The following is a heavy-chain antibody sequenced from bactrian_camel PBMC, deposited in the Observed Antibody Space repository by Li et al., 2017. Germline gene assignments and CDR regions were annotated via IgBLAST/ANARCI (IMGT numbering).Heavy chain of an antibody. CDR2: IYTGRRGGAP. Sequence: HVQLVESGGGSVQAGGSLSLSCVGSGFTLPDNCIGWFRQAPGKAREPIASIYTGRRGGAPRYGDSAKGGRFIISLDTSKTTVWLQMTDLQPEDTAMYYCSVAPPGYQEDFCAPTWNHPFGSWGQGTQVTVS. CDR1: GFTLPDNC. CDR3: SVAPPGYQEDFCAPTWNHPFGS. V-gene: IGHV3S60*01. J-gene: IGHJ6*01. D-gene: IGHD1*01.